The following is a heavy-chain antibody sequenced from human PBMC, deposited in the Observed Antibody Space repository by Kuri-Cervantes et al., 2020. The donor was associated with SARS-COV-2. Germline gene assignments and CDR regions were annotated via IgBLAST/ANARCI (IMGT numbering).Heavy chain of an antibody. Sequence: QVSCKGSGYSFMTYWIGWVRQMPGKGLEWMGVIYPRDSDTRYSPSFQGQVTISADKSISTAYLQWSSLKASDTAIYYCARKESYYGSSPLGYFDSWGQGTLVTVSS. CDR1: GYSFMTYW. D-gene: IGHD3-22*01. J-gene: IGHJ4*02. CDR3: ARKESYYGSSPLGYFDS. V-gene: IGHV5-51*01. CDR2: IYPRDSDT.